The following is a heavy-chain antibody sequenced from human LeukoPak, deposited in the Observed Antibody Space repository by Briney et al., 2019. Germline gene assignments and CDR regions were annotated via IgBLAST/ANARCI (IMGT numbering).Heavy chain of an antibody. CDR1: GFSLSTSA. Sequence: PGGSLRLSCAASGFSLSTSAMNWVRQAPGKGLEWISYISGSDAAIYYADSVKGRFTISRDNAKNSLYLQMNGLRAEDTAVYYCARGDSLVWGQGTTVTVSS. CDR2: ISGSDAAI. J-gene: IGHJ6*02. CDR3: ARGDSLV. V-gene: IGHV3-48*03.